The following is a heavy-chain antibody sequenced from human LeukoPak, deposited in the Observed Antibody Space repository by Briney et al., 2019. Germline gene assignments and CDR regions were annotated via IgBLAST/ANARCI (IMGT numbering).Heavy chain of an antibody. CDR1: GFTFSSDW. V-gene: IGHV3-7*03. D-gene: IGHD3-10*01. CDR2: IKQDGSEK. CDR3: AKEQGRLFDY. Sequence: GGSLRLSCVVSGFTFSSDWMSWVRQAPGKGLEWVANIKQDGSEKYYVDSVKGRFTISRDNAKNSLYLQMNSLRAEDTAVYYCAKEQGRLFDYWGQGTLVTVSS. J-gene: IGHJ4*02.